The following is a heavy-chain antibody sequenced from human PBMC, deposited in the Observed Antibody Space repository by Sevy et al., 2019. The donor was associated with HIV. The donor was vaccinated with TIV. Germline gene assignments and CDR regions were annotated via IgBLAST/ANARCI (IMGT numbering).Heavy chain of an antibody. Sequence: GGSLRLSCAASGFTFSSYGMHWVRQAPGKGLEWVSAISGSGGSTYYADSVKGRFTISRDNSKNTLYLQMNSLRAEDTAVYYYAKDQEMATIPYYFDYWGQGTLVTVSS. CDR2: ISGSGGST. CDR3: AKDQEMATIPYYFDY. V-gene: IGHV3-23*01. CDR1: GFTFSSYG. J-gene: IGHJ4*02. D-gene: IGHD5-12*01.